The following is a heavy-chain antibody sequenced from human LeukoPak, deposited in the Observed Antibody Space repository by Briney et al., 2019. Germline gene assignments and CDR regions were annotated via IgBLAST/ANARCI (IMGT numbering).Heavy chain of an antibody. CDR3: ARSVIGGLTFDY. CDR1: GGSISSGSYY. D-gene: IGHD2-15*01. CDR2: IYTSGST. Sequence: PSQTLSLTGTGSGGSISSGSYYWSWIRQPAGKGLEWIGRIYTSGSTNYNPSLKSRVTISVDTSKNQFSLKLSSVTAADTAVYYCARSVIGGLTFDYWGQGTLVTVSS. J-gene: IGHJ4*02. V-gene: IGHV4-61*02.